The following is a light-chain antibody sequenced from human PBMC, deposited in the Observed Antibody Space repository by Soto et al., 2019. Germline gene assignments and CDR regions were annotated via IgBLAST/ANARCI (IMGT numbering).Light chain of an antibody. V-gene: IGKV4-1*01. J-gene: IGKJ4*01. Sequence: DIVMTQSPDSLAVSLGETATINCKSSQSILYSSNNKNYLTWYQQKPGQPPKLLIYWASTRESGVPDRFSGSGSGTDYTLTISRLQAEDVAVYGCQQYYSSPLTFGGGTKVEIK. CDR1: QSILYSSNNKNY. CDR3: QQYYSSPLT. CDR2: WAS.